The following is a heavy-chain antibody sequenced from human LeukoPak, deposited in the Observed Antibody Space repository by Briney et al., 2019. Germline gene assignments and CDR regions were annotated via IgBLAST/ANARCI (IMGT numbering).Heavy chain of an antibody. D-gene: IGHD3-16*02. Sequence: PGGSLRLXCAASGVTFSFSSYAMSWVRQAPGKGLEWVSAISGSGVGTYYADSVKGRFTISRDNSKNTLYLQMNSLRAEDTAVYYCAKEGFIMITFGGVIAHWYFDLWGRGTLVTVSS. CDR1: GVTFSFSSYA. J-gene: IGHJ2*01. CDR3: AKEGFIMITFGGVIAHWYFDL. V-gene: IGHV3-23*01. CDR2: ISGSGVGT.